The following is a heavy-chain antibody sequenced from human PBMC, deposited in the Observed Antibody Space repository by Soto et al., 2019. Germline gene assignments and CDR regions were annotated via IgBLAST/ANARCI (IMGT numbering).Heavy chain of an antibody. Sequence: SVKVSCKASGGAFSSYAISWVRQAPGQGIEWMGGIIPIFGTANYAQKFQGRVTITADESTSTAYMELSSLRSEDTAVYYCARVGNANTLMGYYDIGMDGMDVSGQGPTVTVS. CDR2: IIPIFGTA. CDR3: ARVGNANTLMGYYDIGMDGMDV. V-gene: IGHV1-69*13. D-gene: IGHD3-9*01. CDR1: GGAFSSYA. J-gene: IGHJ6*02.